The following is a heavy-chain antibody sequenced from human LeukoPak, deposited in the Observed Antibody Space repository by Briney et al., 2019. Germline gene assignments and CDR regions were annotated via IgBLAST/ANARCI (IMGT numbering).Heavy chain of an antibody. V-gene: IGHV3-30-3*01. Sequence: GGSLRLSCAASGFTFSSYAMHWVRQAPGKGLEWVAVISYDGSNKYYADSVKGRFTISRDNAKNSLYLQMNSLRAEDTAVYYCARVSYDILTGYSYIDYWGQGTLVTVSS. CDR1: GFTFSSYA. D-gene: IGHD3-9*01. CDR3: ARVSYDILTGYSYIDY. J-gene: IGHJ4*02. CDR2: ISYDGSNK.